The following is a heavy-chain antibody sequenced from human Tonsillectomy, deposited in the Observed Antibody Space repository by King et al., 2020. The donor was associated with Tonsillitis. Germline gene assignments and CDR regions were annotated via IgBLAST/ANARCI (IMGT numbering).Heavy chain of an antibody. V-gene: IGHV3-48*03. Sequence: VQLVESGGGLVQPGGSLRLSCAASGFTFSSYEMNWVRQAPGKGLEWVSYISSSGSTIYYADSVKGRFTISRDNAKNSLYLQMNSLRAEDTAVYYCARIMVRNDAFYIWGQGTMVTVSS. CDR2: ISSSGSTI. J-gene: IGHJ3*02. D-gene: IGHD6-13*01. CDR3: ARIMVRNDAFYI. CDR1: GFTFSSYE.